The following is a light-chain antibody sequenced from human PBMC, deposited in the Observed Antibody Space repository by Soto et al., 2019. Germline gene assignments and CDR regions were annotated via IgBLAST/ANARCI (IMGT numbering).Light chain of an antibody. CDR3: QTWGTGIRV. CDR1: SGHSRYA. CDR2: VNSDGSH. Sequence: QSVLTRSPSASASLGASVKLTCTLSSGHSRYAIAWHQQQPEKGPRYLMKVNSDGSHNKGDGIPDRFSGSSSGAERYLTISSLQSEDEADYYCQTWGTGIRVFGGGTKLTVL. J-gene: IGLJ3*02. V-gene: IGLV4-69*01.